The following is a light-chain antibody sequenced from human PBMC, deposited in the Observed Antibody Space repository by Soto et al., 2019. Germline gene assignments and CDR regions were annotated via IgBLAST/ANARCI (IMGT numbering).Light chain of an antibody. Sequence: QSVLTQPPSVSGAPGQRVTISCTGSSSNSGSTYDVQWYQQLPGTAPKLLIHGNTDRPSGVPDRFSGSKSGTSASLAITGLQADDEADYYCQSYADSRSVHYVFGTGTKLTVL. CDR2: GNT. CDR3: QSYADSRSVHYV. V-gene: IGLV1-40*01. CDR1: SSNSGSTYD. J-gene: IGLJ1*01.